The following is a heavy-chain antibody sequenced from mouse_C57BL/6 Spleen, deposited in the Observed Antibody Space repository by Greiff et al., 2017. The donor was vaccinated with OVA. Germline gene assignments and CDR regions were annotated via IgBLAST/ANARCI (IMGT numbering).Heavy chain of an antibody. CDR3: ARSDAAIYDGYYAAMDY. J-gene: IGHJ4*01. CDR2: IDPSDSYT. D-gene: IGHD2-3*01. Sequence: QVQLQQSGAELVMPGASVKLSCKASGYTFTSYWMHWVKQRPGQGLEWIGEIDPSDSYTNYNQKFKGKSTLTVDKSSSTAYMQLSSLTSEDSAVYYCARSDAAIYDGYYAAMDYWGQGTSVTVSS. CDR1: GYTFTSYW. V-gene: IGHV1-69*01.